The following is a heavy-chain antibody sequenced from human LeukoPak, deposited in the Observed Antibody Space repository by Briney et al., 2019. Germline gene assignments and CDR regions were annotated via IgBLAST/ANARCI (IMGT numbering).Heavy chain of an antibody. CDR2: TNTGNGNT. CDR1: GYTFTSYA. CDR3: ARTVRHSSGPLTDLLPYYFDY. J-gene: IGHJ4*02. Sequence: ASVKVSCKASGYTFTSYAMHWVRQAPGQRLEWMGWTNTGNGNTKYSQEFQGRVTITRDTSANTAYMELSSLRSEDMAVYYCARTVRHSSGPLTDLLPYYFDYWGQGTLVTVSS. V-gene: IGHV1-3*02. D-gene: IGHD6-19*01.